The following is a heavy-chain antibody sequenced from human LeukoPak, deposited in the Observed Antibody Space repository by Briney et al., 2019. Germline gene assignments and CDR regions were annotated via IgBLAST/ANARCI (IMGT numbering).Heavy chain of an antibody. J-gene: IGHJ5*02. CDR3: AREDGNSGYDLSWFDP. Sequence: SVKVSCKASGGTFSSYAISWVRQAPGQGLEWMGGIIPVFGTANYAQKFQGRVTITTDESTSTAYMELSSLRSEDTAVYYCAREDGNSGYDLSWFDPWGQGTLVTVSS. CDR1: GGTFSSYA. V-gene: IGHV1-69*05. CDR2: IIPVFGTA. D-gene: IGHD5-12*01.